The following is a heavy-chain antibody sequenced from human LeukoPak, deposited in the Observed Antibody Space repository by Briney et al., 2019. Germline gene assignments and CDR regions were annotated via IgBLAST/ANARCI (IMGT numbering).Heavy chain of an antibody. CDR2: IYYSGST. CDR3: ARPNDYGDYPL. CDR1: GGSISSSSYY. J-gene: IGHJ4*02. V-gene: IGHV4-39*07. D-gene: IGHD4-17*01. Sequence: SETLSLTCTVSGGSISSSSYYWGWIRQPPGKGLEWIGSIYYSGSTYYNPSLKSRVTVSVDTSKNQFSLKLSSVTAADTAVYYCARPNDYGDYPLWGQGTLVTVSS.